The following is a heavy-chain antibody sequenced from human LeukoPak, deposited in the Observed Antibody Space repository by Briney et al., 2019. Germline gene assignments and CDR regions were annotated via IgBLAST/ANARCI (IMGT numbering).Heavy chain of an antibody. CDR3: ARVAPSDSYYMDV. CDR1: GGSISTYY. CDR2: IYTSGST. Sequence: SQTLSLTCTVSGGSISTYYWSWIRQPAGKGLEWTGRIYTSGSTNYNPSLKSRVTISVDTSKNQFSLKLSSVTAADTAVYYCARVAPSDSYYMDVWGKGTTVTVSS. D-gene: IGHD3-3*02. V-gene: IGHV4-4*07. J-gene: IGHJ6*03.